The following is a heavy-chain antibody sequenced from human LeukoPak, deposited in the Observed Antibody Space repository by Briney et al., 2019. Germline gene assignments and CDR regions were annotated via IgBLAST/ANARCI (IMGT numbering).Heavy chain of an antibody. CDR2: ITDSGGTT. D-gene: IGHD6-19*01. CDR3: AREDVAVAGHEDYFDY. Sequence: GGSLRLSCAASGFTFSSHALSWLRQAPGQGLEWVSTITDSGGTTYYADSVKGRFTVSRDNSKNTLYLQMNSLRVEDTAVFYCAREDVAVAGHEDYFDYWGQGTLVTVSS. CDR1: GFTFSSHA. V-gene: IGHV3-23*01. J-gene: IGHJ4*02.